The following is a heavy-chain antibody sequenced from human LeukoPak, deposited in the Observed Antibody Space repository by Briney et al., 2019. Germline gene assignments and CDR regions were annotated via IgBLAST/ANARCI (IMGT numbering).Heavy chain of an antibody. CDR2: MSYDGSNK. Sequence: PGGSLRLSCAASGFTFSSYAMHWVRPAPGKGLEGVAVMSYDGSNKYYADSVKGRFTISRDNSKNTLYLQMNSLRAEHTAVYYCVSGRRNRTGFDYWGQGTLVTVSS. J-gene: IGHJ4*02. V-gene: IGHV3-30-3*01. D-gene: IGHD6-6*01. CDR3: VSGRRNRTGFDY. CDR1: GFTFSSYA.